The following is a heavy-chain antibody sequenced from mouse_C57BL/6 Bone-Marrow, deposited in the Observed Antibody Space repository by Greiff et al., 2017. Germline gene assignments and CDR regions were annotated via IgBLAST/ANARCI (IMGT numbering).Heavy chain of an antibody. V-gene: IGHV1-55*01. CDR1: GYTFTSYW. CDR2: IYPGSGST. J-gene: IGHJ1*03. D-gene: IGHD2-4*01. CDR3: ANYDYDVGYFDV. Sequence: QVHVKQPGAELVKPGASVKMSCKASGYTFTSYWITWVKQRPGQGLEWIGDIYPGSGSTNYNEKFKSKATLTVDTSSSTAYMQLSSLTSEDSAVYYCANYDYDVGYFDVWGTGTTVTVSS.